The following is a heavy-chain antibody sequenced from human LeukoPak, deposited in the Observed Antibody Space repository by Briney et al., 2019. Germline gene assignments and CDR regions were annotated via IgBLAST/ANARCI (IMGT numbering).Heavy chain of an antibody. CDR2: INPSGGST. Sequence: ASVNVSCKASGYTFTSYYMHWVRQAPGQGLEWMGIINPSGGSTSYAQKFQGRVTMTRDMSTSTVYMELSSLRSEDTAVYYCARDVAAAGTDYYYIDVWGKGTTVSLSS. D-gene: IGHD6-13*01. CDR3: ARDVAAAGTDYYYIDV. CDR1: GYTFTSYY. J-gene: IGHJ6*03. V-gene: IGHV1-46*01.